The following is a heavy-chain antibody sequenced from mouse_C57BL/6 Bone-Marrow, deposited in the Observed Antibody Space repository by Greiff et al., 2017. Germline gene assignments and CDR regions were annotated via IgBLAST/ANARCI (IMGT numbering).Heavy chain of an antibody. J-gene: IGHJ2*01. Sequence: QVQLQQSGAELVRPGTSVKVSCKASGYAFTNYLIEWVKQRPGQGLEWIGVINPGSGGTNYNEKFKGKATLTADKSSSTAYMQLSSLTSEDSAVYFCARERDDGYYFDYWGQGTTLTVSS. CDR1: GYAFTNYL. CDR3: ARERDDGYYFDY. V-gene: IGHV1-54*01. D-gene: IGHD2-3*01. CDR2: INPGSGGT.